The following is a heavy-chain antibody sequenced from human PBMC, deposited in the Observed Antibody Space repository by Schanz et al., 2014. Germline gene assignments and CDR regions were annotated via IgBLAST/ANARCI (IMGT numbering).Heavy chain of an antibody. J-gene: IGHJ3*02. CDR2: ISGRDGST. V-gene: IGHV3-23*01. CDR3: ARKMKLGVYGGKGHDSLDI. D-gene: IGHD4-17*01. Sequence: EVQLLESGGGLVQPGGSLRLSCAASGFTFSSYAMTWVRQAPGMGLEWVSAISGRDGSTYYADSVRGRFTISRDNSKSTLYLQMSSLRAEDTAVYYCARKMKLGVYGGKGHDSLDIWGRGTMVTVSS. CDR1: GFTFSSYA.